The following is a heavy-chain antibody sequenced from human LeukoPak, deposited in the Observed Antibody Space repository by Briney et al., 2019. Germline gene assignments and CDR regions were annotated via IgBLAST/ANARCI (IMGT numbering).Heavy chain of an antibody. J-gene: IGHJ4*02. CDR1: GFTFRTYA. D-gene: IGHD6-19*01. CDR3: AKDPHSSGWLPYYFHY. CDR2: ISDSGDST. V-gene: IGHV3-23*01. Sequence: GRSLRLSCAASGFTFRTYAMSWVRQAPGKWLEWVSVISDSGDSTYYADSVKGRFTISTHNSKNPLYLQMNSLRAEDTAVYYCAKDPHSSGWLPYYFHYWGQGTLVTVSS.